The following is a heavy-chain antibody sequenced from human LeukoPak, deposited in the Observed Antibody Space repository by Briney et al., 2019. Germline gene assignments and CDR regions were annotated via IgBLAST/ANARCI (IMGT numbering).Heavy chain of an antibody. D-gene: IGHD2-2*01. CDR3: ARDAYCSSTSCYAGSWFDP. CDR2: ISAYNGNT. Sequence: ASVKVSCKASGYTFTSYDINWVRQATGQGLEWMGWISAYNGNTNYAQKLQGRVTMTTDTSTSTAYMELRSLRSDDTAVYYCARDAYCSSTSCYAGSWFDPWGQGTLVTVSS. V-gene: IGHV1-18*01. CDR1: GYTFTSYD. J-gene: IGHJ5*02.